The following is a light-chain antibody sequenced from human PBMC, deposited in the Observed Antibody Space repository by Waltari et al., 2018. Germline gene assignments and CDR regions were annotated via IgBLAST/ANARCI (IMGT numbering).Light chain of an antibody. J-gene: IGLJ3*02. CDR3: QSYDSSLSGSV. V-gene: IGLV1-40*01. CDR1: SSNIGAGYD. Sequence: QSVLTQPPSVSGAPGQRVTISCTGSSSNIGAGYDVHWYQQLPGTAPKLLIYANTSRPSAVPERFSGSKSGTSASLAITGLQAEDEADYYCQSYDSSLSGSVFGGGTKLTVL. CDR2: ANT.